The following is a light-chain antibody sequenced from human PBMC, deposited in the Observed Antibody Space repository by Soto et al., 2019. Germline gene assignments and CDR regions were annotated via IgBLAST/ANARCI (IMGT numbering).Light chain of an antibody. CDR3: MQTIHQPWT. J-gene: IGKJ1*01. V-gene: IGKV2D-29*01. Sequence: DIVMTQTPVALSVAPEQPASISCKSSQGLVHSDGRTYLFWYLQKPGQAPQLLISEVSNRFSGVPDRFSGSGSGTDLTLKISRVEAEDVGVYYSMQTIHQPWTFGQGTKVDIK. CDR2: EVS. CDR1: QGLVHSDGRTY.